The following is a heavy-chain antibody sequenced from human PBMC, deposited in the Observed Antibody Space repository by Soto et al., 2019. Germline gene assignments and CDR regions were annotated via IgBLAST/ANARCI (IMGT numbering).Heavy chain of an antibody. CDR1: GGTFSSYT. CDR3: ARAPSDNWNDCAFDI. Sequence: QVQLVQSGAEVKKPGSSVKVSCKASGGTFSSYTISWVRQAPGQGLEWMGRIIPILGIANYAQKFQGRVTITADTSTSTGCVARRSLRSEDTAVYYCARAPSDNWNDCAFDIWGRERMVTVSS. CDR2: IIPILGIA. D-gene: IGHD1-1*01. V-gene: IGHV1-69*02. J-gene: IGHJ3*02.